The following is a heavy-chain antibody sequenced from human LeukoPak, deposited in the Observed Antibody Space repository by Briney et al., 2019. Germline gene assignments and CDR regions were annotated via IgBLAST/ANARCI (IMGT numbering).Heavy chain of an antibody. Sequence: SETLSLTCTVSGGSIRSSSHYWGWIRQPPGKGLEWIGSIYYSGSTYYNPSLKSRVTISVDTSKNQFSLKLSSVTAADTAVYYCARCHSYGVRYYYMDVWGKGTTVTVSS. CDR1: GGSIRSSSHY. CDR3: ARCHSYGVRYYYMDV. J-gene: IGHJ6*03. D-gene: IGHD5-18*01. CDR2: IYYSGST. V-gene: IGHV4-39*07.